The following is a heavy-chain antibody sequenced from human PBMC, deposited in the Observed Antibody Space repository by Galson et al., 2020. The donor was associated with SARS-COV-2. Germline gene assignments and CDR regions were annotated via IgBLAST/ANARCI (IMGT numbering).Heavy chain of an antibody. Sequence: GESLKISCAASGFTFSSYGMHWVRQAPGKGLEWVAVIWYDGSNKYYADSVKGRFTISRDNSKNTLYLQMNSLRAEDTAVYYCARDRLKYSSGWLICDYWGQGTLVTVSS. CDR2: IWYDGSNK. CDR1: GFTFSSYG. V-gene: IGHV3-33*01. CDR3: ARDRLKYSSGWLICDY. D-gene: IGHD6-19*01. J-gene: IGHJ4*02.